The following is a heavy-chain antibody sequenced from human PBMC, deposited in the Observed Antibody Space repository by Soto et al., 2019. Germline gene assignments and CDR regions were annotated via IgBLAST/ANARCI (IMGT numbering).Heavy chain of an antibody. V-gene: IGHV3-66*01. Sequence: GGSLRLSCAASGFTVSSNYMSWVRQAPGKGLEWVSVIYSGGSTYYADSVKGGFTISRDNSKNTLYLQMNSLRAEDTAVYYCARDKAGTTLYYFDYWGQGTLVTVSS. CDR3: ARDKAGTTLYYFDY. J-gene: IGHJ4*02. CDR1: GFTVSSNY. CDR2: IYSGGST. D-gene: IGHD1-7*01.